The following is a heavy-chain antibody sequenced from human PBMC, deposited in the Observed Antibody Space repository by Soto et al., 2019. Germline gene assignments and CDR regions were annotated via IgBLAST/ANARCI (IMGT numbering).Heavy chain of an antibody. CDR2: IRSKGDGETT. J-gene: IGHJ6*01. CDR1: VFTFSNAW. Sequence: SWGSLRISCASSVFTFSNAWMSWVRQAPGKGLEWVGRIRSKGDGETTDYAAPVRGRFTISRDDSKNTFFLQMNSLKAEDTAVYYCTTDQAGGYFYYFGVVVWGQGTTVTVSS. V-gene: IGHV3-15*01. CDR3: TTDQAGGYFYYFGVVV. D-gene: IGHD2-15*01.